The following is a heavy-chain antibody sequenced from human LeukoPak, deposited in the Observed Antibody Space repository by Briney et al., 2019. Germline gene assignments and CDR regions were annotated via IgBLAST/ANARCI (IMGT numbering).Heavy chain of an antibody. D-gene: IGHD2-2*01. V-gene: IGHV4-38-2*01. CDR2: IYHSGGSGNT. Sequence: PSETLSLTCAVSGYSISSGYYWGWIRQPPGKGLEWIGSIYHSGGSGNTYYNPSLKSRVTISVDTSKNQFSLKLSSVTAADTAVYYCARGRYSTSCFYDYWGQGTLVSASP. CDR3: ARGRYSTSCFYDY. CDR1: GYSISSGYY. J-gene: IGHJ4*02.